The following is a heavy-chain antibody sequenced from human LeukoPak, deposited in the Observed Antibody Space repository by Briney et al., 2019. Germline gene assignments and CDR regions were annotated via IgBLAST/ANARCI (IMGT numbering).Heavy chain of an antibody. D-gene: IGHD3-22*01. CDR1: GYTFSDFS. CDR3: VRLRRNNNRSGYYYYYDY. Sequence: GGSLRLSCAASGYTFSDFSVNWVRQAPGKGLEWVSSISVRSNYRYYADSVRGRFTISRDDARDSLFLQMNSLRAEDTAVYFCVRLRRNNNRSGYYYYYDYWGQGTLVTLSS. CDR2: ISVRSNYR. V-gene: IGHV3-21*01. J-gene: IGHJ4*02.